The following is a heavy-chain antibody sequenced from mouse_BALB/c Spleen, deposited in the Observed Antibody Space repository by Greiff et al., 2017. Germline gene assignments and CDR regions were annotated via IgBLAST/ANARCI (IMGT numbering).Heavy chain of an antibody. D-gene: IGHD1-1*01. J-gene: IGHJ4*01. CDR2: SRNKANDYTT. CDR1: GFTFSDFY. CDR3: ARGNYGSSYVHAMDY. V-gene: IGHV7-1*02. Sequence: EVKLVESGGGLVQPGGSLRLSCATSGFTFSDFYMEWVRQPPGKRLEWIAASRNKANDYTTEYSASVKGRFIVSRDTSQSILYLQMNALRAEDTAIYYCARGNYGSSYVHAMDYWGQGTSVTVSS.